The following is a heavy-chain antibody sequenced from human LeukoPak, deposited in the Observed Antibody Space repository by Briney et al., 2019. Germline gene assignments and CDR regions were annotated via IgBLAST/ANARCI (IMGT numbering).Heavy chain of an antibody. V-gene: IGHV3-21*01. D-gene: IGHD6-19*01. CDR3: ARDGGSYSSGWYDYDAFDI. Sequence: PGGSLRLSCAASGFTFSSYSMNWVRQAPGKGLEWVSSISSSSSYIYYADSVKGRFTISRDNAKNSLYLQMNSLRAEDTAVYYCARDGGSYSSGWYDYDAFDIWGQGTMVTVSS. CDR2: ISSSSSYI. CDR1: GFTFSSYS. J-gene: IGHJ3*02.